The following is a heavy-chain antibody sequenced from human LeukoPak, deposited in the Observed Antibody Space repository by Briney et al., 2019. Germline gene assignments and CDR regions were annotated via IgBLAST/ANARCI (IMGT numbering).Heavy chain of an antibody. Sequence: SETLSLTCTVSGGSISSYYWSWIRQPPGKGLEWIGYIYTSGSTNYSPSLKSRVTISVDTSRNQFSLKLSSVTAADTAVYYCARLKEKWELPTDLDYWGQGTLVTVSS. J-gene: IGHJ4*02. CDR3: ARLKEKWELPTDLDY. CDR2: IYTSGST. V-gene: IGHV4-4*09. CDR1: GGSISSYY. D-gene: IGHD1-26*01.